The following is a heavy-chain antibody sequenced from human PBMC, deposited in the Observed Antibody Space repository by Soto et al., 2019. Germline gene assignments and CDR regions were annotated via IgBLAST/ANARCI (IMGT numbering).Heavy chain of an antibody. J-gene: IGHJ6*02. Sequence: EVQLVESGGGLVQTGGSLRLSCAASGFAFSTYWMTWVRQAPGKGLEWVANIKQDGSEKYYVDSVKGRFTISRDNAKNSLYLEMNSLRAEDTAVYYWARDPSIVATMGSIYYYYGMDVWGQGTTVTVSS. CDR2: IKQDGSEK. CDR3: ARDPSIVATMGSIYYYYGMDV. V-gene: IGHV3-7*01. D-gene: IGHD5-12*01. CDR1: GFAFSTYW.